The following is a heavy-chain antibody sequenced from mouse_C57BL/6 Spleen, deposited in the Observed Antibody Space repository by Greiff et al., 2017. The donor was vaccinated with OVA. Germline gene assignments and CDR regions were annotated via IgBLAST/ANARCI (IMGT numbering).Heavy chain of an antibody. Sequence: QVQLKESGAELVRPGASVKLSCKASGYTFTDYYINWVKQRPGQGLEWIARIYPGSGNTYYNEKFKGKATLTAEKSSSTAYMQLSSLTSEDSAVYFCARSTVVGGAMDYWGQGTSVTVSS. CDR1: GYTFTDYY. CDR3: ARSTVVGGAMDY. V-gene: IGHV1-76*01. D-gene: IGHD1-1*01. CDR2: IYPGSGNT. J-gene: IGHJ4*01.